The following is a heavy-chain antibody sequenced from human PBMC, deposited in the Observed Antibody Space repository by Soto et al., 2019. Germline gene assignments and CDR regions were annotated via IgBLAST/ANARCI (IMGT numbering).Heavy chain of an antibody. CDR3: ARLPLVRGVSHYYYYYMDV. CDR2: IYYSGST. D-gene: IGHD3-10*01. J-gene: IGHJ6*03. CDR1: GGSISSYY. Sequence: SETLSLTCTVSGGSISSYYWSWIRQPPGEGLEWIGYIYYSGSTYYNPSLKSRVTISVDTSRNQFSLELSSVTAADTAVYYCARLPLVRGVSHYYYYYMDVWGKGTTVTVSS. V-gene: IGHV4-59*08.